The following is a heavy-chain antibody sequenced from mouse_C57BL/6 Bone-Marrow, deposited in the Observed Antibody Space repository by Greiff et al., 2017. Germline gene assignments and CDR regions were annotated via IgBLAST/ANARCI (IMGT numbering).Heavy chain of an antibody. CDR2: IDPENGDT. Sequence: EVMLVESGAELVRPGASVKLSCTASGFNIKDDYMHWVKQRPEQGLEWIGWIDPENGDTEYASKFQGKATITADTSSNTAYLQLSSLTSEDTAVYYCTTTVVATDWGQGTTLTVSS. CDR3: TTTVVATD. CDR1: GFNIKDDY. D-gene: IGHD1-1*01. J-gene: IGHJ2*01. V-gene: IGHV14-4*01.